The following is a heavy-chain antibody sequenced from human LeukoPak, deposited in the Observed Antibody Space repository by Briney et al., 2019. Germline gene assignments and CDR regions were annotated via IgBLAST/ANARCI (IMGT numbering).Heavy chain of an antibody. Sequence: GGSLRLSCAASGFTFSSYWMHWVRQAPGKGLAWVSRINSDGSSTSYADSVKGRFTISRDNAKNTLCLQMNSLRAEDTAVYYCARVRSSRNFDYWGQGTLVTVSS. CDR3: ARVRSSRNFDY. V-gene: IGHV3-74*01. J-gene: IGHJ4*02. CDR2: INSDGSST. CDR1: GFTFSSYW. D-gene: IGHD6-13*01.